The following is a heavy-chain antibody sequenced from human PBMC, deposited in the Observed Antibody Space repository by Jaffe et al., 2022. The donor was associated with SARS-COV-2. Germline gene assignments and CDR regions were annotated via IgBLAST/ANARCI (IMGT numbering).Heavy chain of an antibody. V-gene: IGHV2-5*02. Sequence: QITLKESGPTLVKPTQTLTLTCTFSGFSLSTSGVGVGWIRQPPGKALEWLALIYWDDDKRYSPSLKSRLTITKDTSKNQVVLTMTNMDPVDTATYYCAHSHNYDILTGYFNWFDPWGQGTLVTVSS. J-gene: IGHJ5*02. CDR2: IYWDDDK. CDR3: AHSHNYDILTGYFNWFDP. CDR1: GFSLSTSGVG. D-gene: IGHD3-9*01.